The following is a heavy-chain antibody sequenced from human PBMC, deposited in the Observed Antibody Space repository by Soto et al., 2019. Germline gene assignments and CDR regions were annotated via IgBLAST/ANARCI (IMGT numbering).Heavy chain of an antibody. CDR3: ARGAPLWLLYYYYGMDV. CDR1: QNSYSGYY. J-gene: IGHJ6*02. Sequence: PWETPEIGCAVHQNSYSGYYWSRLRQPPGKGLEWIGEINHSGSTNYNPSLKSRVTISVDTTKNQFSLKLSSVTAADTAVYYCARGAPLWLLYYYYGMDVWGQGTTVT. CDR2: INHSGST. D-gene: IGHD5-18*01. V-gene: IGHV4-34*01.